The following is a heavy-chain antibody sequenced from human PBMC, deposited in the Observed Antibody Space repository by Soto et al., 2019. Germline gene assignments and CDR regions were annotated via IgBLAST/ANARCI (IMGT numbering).Heavy chain of an antibody. D-gene: IGHD3-10*01. J-gene: IGHJ4*02. CDR3: VKGRGGSGSLTPRVDF. Sequence: EVQLLDSGGGLVQPGGSLSLSCAASGFTFNNYAMTWVRQAPGKGLVWVSAISGGGDTTSYADSVKGRFTVSRDGAKNTLYLQTSSLRAEESALYYCVKGRGGSGSLTPRVDFWGQGTLVTVSS. V-gene: IGHV3-23*01. CDR1: GFTFNNYA. CDR2: ISGGGDTT.